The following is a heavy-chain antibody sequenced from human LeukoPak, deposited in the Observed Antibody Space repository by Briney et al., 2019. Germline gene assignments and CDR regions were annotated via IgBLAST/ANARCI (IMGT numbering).Heavy chain of an antibody. CDR3: AREARITIFGVVTGAFDI. J-gene: IGHJ3*02. Sequence: SETLSLTCTVSGGSISSYYWSWIRQPAGKGLEWIGRIYTSGSTNYNPSLKSRVTISVDTSKNQFSLKLSSVTAADTAVYYCAREARITIFGVVTGAFDIWGQGTMVTVSS. CDR2: IYTSGST. V-gene: IGHV4-4*07. CDR1: GGSISSYY. D-gene: IGHD3-3*01.